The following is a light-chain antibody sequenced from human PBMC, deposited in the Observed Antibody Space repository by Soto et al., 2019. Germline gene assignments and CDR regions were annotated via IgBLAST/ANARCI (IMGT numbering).Light chain of an antibody. CDR2: TAS. CDR3: QQLNSYPRT. J-gene: IGKJ3*01. V-gene: IGKV1-9*01. CDR1: QGISSS. Sequence: DIQLTQSPSSLPASVGDRVTITCRVSQGISSSLAWYQQKPGKAPKLLIYTASTLQSGVPSRFSGSGSGTDFTLTISSLQPDDFATYYCQQLNSYPRTFGPGTKVDIK.